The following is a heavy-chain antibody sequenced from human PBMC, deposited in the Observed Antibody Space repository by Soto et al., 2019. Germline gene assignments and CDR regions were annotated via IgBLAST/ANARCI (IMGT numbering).Heavy chain of an antibody. D-gene: IGHD6-19*01. V-gene: IGHV4-34*01. Sequence: SETLSLTCAAYGGSLSGYYGSGIRQPPGKGLEWMGEFNHLGKTNYNPSLKSRVTISVDTSKNQFSLTLSSVTAADTAVYYCARASYSGGWYAWFDPWGQGTLVTVSS. J-gene: IGHJ5*02. CDR2: FNHLGKT. CDR1: GGSLSGYY. CDR3: ARASYSGGWYAWFDP.